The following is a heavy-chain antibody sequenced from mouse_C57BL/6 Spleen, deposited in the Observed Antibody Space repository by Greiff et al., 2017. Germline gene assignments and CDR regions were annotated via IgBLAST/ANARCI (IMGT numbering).Heavy chain of an antibody. CDR3: TRWGSRGFAY. Sequence: VKLQESGAELVRPGASVTLSCKASGYTFTDYEMHWVKQTPVHGLEWIGAIDPETGGTAYNQKFEGKAILTADKSSSTAYMELRSLTSEDSAVYYCTRWGSRGFAYWGQGTLVTVSA. J-gene: IGHJ3*01. V-gene: IGHV1-15*01. D-gene: IGHD1-1*01. CDR1: GYTFTDYE. CDR2: IDPETGGT.